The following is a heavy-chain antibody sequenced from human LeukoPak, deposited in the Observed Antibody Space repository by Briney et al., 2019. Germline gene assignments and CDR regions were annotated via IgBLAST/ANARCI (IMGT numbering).Heavy chain of an antibody. Sequence: ATVKVSCKVSGYTFTIYYMHWVRQPPGQGLEWRGINNPSGGSTTYTQKFQGRATMTRATTKNTVYMELSSLRSEDTAVFSCERGRATMVVTPDDAFDVWGQGTMVTVSS. J-gene: IGHJ3*01. CDR1: GYTFTIYY. D-gene: IGHD4-23*01. V-gene: IGHV1-46*01. CDR3: ERGRATMVVTPDDAFDV. CDR2: NNPSGGST.